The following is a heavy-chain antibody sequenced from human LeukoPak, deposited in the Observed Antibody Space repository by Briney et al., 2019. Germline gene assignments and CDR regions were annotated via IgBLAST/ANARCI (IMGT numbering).Heavy chain of an antibody. J-gene: IGHJ1*01. D-gene: IGHD1-26*01. V-gene: IGHV4-39*07. CDR2: IYHSGST. CDR3: ARSIVGAPEYFHH. CDR1: GGSISTSNYY. Sequence: SETLSLTCTVSGGSISTSNYYWGWIRQPPGKGLEWIGTIYHSGSTYYNPSLKSRVTISVDTSKNQFSLKLSSVTAADTAVYYCARSIVGAPEYFHHWGQGTLVTVSS.